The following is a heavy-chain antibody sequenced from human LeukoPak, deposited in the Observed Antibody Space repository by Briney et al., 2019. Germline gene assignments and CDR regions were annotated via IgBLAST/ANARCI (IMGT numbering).Heavy chain of an antibody. CDR1: GESFSHYY. Sequence: SETLSLTCAVSGESFSHYYWSWLRQTPGKGLEWIGEINHRGTTNYNPSLKSRVAISIDTSRNQFSLQVTSVTAADTVVFYCARGAFHTSSVWFDPWGQGTLVTVSS. J-gene: IGHJ5*02. V-gene: IGHV4-34*01. CDR2: INHRGTT. D-gene: IGHD2-2*01. CDR3: ARGAFHTSSVWFDP.